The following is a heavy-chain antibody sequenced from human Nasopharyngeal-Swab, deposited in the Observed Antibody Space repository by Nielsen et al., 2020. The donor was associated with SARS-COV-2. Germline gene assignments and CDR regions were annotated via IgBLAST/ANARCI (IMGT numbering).Heavy chain of an antibody. Sequence: GSLRLSCTVSGSSIRSSSSYWGWIRQTPGKGLEWIGSIYYSGSTYYTPSLKSRVTISVDTSKNQFSLKLSSVTAANTAVYYCARGNYDFWSGYQNFDYWGQGTLVTVSS. CDR2: IYYSGST. D-gene: IGHD3-3*01. CDR1: GSSIRSSSSY. J-gene: IGHJ4*02. CDR3: ARGNYDFWSGYQNFDY. V-gene: IGHV4-39*01.